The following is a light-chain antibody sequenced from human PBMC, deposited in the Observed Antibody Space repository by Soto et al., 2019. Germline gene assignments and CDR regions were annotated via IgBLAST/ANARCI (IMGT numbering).Light chain of an antibody. V-gene: IGKV1-5*03. J-gene: IGKJ2*01. CDR3: HQYHSFFNYT. CDR1: QSISAW. Sequence: DIQMTQSPSTLSASVGDRVTITCRASQSISAWLAWYQQKPGKAPKLLIYKASTLDSGVPSRFSGSGSVTESTLTISSLQPDDFATYYCHQYHSFFNYTFGQGTKLEIK. CDR2: KAS.